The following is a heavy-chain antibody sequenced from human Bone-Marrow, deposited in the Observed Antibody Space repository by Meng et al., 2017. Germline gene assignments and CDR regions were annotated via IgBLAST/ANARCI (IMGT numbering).Heavy chain of an antibody. V-gene: IGHV3-15*01. J-gene: IGHJ4*02. CDR1: GFTFSNAL. CDR3: NWNDFGDY. Sequence: VHLWDRGGGLLRPGGSLRLACAASGFTFSNALMSWVRQAPGRGLEWVARIKSKTDGETPDYAAPVKGRFTISRDDSKNTLYLQMHSLKTEDTAVYYCNWNDFGDYWGQGALVTVSS. D-gene: IGHD1-1*01. CDR2: IKSKTDGETP.